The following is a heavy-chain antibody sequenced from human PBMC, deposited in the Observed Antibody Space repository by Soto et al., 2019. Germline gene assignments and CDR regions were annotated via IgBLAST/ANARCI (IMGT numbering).Heavy chain of an antibody. Sequence: SVKVSCKASGGPFSSYAISWVRQAPGQGLEWMGGIIPIFGTANYAQKFQGRVTITADESTSTAYMELSSLRSEDTAVYYCARGPQYYDFWSGYLYYYYGMDVWGQGTTVTVSS. CDR1: GGPFSSYA. CDR3: ARGPQYYDFWSGYLYYYYGMDV. CDR2: IIPIFGTA. D-gene: IGHD3-3*01. V-gene: IGHV1-69*13. J-gene: IGHJ6*02.